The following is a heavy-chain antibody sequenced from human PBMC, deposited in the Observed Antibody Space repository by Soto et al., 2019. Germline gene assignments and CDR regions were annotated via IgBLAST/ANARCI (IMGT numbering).Heavy chain of an antibody. V-gene: IGHV3-15*07. Sequence: GXSLILAGAASGFTFSNAWMNCVRQAPGKGLEWVGRIKSKTDGGTTDYAAPVKARFTMSRDDSKNTLYLQMNSLKTEDTAVYYCARVKGGWGFDPWGQGTLVTVSS. D-gene: IGHD6-19*01. CDR2: IKSKTDGGTT. CDR3: ARVKGGWGFDP. J-gene: IGHJ5*02. CDR1: GFTFSNAW.